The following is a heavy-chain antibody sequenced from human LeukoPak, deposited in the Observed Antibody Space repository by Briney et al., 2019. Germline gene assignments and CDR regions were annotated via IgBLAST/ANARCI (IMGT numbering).Heavy chain of an antibody. J-gene: IGHJ4*02. CDR2: IYYSGST. CDR3: ARIWGSAQADY. CDR1: GGSISSYY. Sequence: SETLSLTCTVSGGSISSYYWSWIRQPPGKGLEWIGYIYYSGSTNYNPSLKSRVTISVDTSKNQFSLKLSSVTAADTAVYYCARIWGSAQADYWGQGTLVTVSS. D-gene: IGHD3-16*01. V-gene: IGHV4-59*01.